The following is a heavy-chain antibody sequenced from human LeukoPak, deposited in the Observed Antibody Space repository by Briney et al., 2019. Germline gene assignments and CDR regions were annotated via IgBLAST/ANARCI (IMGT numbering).Heavy chain of an antibody. Sequence: KPSETLSLTCTVSGGSISSYYWSWIRQPPGKGLEWIGYIYYSGSTNYNPSLKSRVTISVDTSKNQFSLKLSSVTAADTAVYYCARVRSRDGYLYFDYWGQGTLVTVSP. V-gene: IGHV4-59*01. CDR1: GGSISSYY. J-gene: IGHJ4*02. CDR2: IYYSGST. CDR3: ARVRSRDGYLYFDY. D-gene: IGHD5-24*01.